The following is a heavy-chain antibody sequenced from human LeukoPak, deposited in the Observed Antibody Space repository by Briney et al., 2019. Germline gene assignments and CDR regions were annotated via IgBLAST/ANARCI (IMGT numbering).Heavy chain of an antibody. CDR1: GFTFNTYA. CDR3: AKTTVGYSSGRYPGWPADC. D-gene: IGHD6-19*01. J-gene: IGHJ4*02. Sequence: GGSLRLSCAASGFTFNTYAIFWVRQAPGKGLEWVSDICGSGGCTYYADSVKGRFTISRDNSKNTVYLQMNSLTADDTAMYYYAKTTVGYSSGRYPGWPADCWGQGTLVTVSS. CDR2: ICGSGGCT. V-gene: IGHV3-23*01.